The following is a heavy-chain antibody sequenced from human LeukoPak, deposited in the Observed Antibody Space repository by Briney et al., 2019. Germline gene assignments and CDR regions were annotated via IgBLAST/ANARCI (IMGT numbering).Heavy chain of an antibody. J-gene: IGHJ6*03. D-gene: IGHD3-10*01. V-gene: IGHV3-7*01. Sequence: ETLSLTCTVSGGSISSSIYSWGWIRQPPGKGLEWVANIKQDGSEKYYVDSVRGRFTISRDNGKNSLYLQMNSLRAEDTAVYYCATYKGKVRGVTIWNYYYMDVWGKGTTVTISS. CDR1: GGSISSSIYS. CDR2: IKQDGSEK. CDR3: ATYKGKVRGVTIWNYYYMDV.